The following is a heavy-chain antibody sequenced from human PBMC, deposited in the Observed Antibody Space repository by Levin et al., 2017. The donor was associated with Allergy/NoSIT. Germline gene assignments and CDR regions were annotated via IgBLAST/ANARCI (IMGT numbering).Heavy chain of an antibody. J-gene: IGHJ5*02. CDR1: GFTFRSDS. D-gene: IGHD5-24*01. CDR3: ARDSRGDNGYPPDWLDP. CDR2: ISYDGGLK. V-gene: IGHV3-30*04. Sequence: GESLKISCAASGFTFRSDSMHWVRQAPGKGLEWVAVISYDGGLKYYADSVKGRFTISRDNSESTLYLQMNSLRVEDTAVYYCARDSRGDNGYPPDWLDPWGQGTLVTVSS.